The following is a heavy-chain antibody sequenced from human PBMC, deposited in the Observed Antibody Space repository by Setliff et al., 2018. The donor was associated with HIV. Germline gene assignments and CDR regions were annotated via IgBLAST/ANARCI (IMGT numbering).Heavy chain of an antibody. CDR3: ARAQMHRGVVSWSLYYFDY. V-gene: IGHV4-59*01. D-gene: IGHD3-10*01. CDR2: IYENVYA. Sequence: KPSETLSLTCTVSGGSMNNYYWNWIRQTPGKGLEWIGYIYENVYAHYTVSLRSRVTVSMDTSKNQFSLTLRSVTAADRAVYYCARAQMHRGVVSWSLYYFDYWGQGALVTVSS. J-gene: IGHJ4*02. CDR1: GGSMNNYY.